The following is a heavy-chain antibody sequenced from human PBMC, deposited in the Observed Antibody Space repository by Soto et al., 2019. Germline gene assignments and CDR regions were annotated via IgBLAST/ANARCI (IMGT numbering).Heavy chain of an antibody. CDR1: GASISTSNYY. V-gene: IGHV4-39*01. CDR2: VFYSGSS. J-gene: IGHJ4*02. CDR3: ASRKREEICSAGNCYFTY. D-gene: IGHD2-15*01. Sequence: QLQLRESGPGLLKPSETLSLTCTVSGASISTSNYYWSWIRQSPGKGLEWIGSVFYSGSSYYNPSLKSRVTISVDASRNQFSLRVNFVTAADTAVYYCASRKREEICSAGNCYFTYWGQGTLVTVSS.